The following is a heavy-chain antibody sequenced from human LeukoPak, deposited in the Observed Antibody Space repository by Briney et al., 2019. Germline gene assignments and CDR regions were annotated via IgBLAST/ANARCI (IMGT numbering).Heavy chain of an antibody. CDR1: GFTFSSYA. CDR2: ISGSGGST. CDR3: AKGLTFPPGYTYGYHLENGMDV. V-gene: IGHV3-23*01. J-gene: IGHJ6*02. D-gene: IGHD5-18*01. Sequence: GGSLRLSCAASGFTFSSYAMSWVRQAPGKGLEWVSGISGSGGSTYYADSVKGRFTISRDNSKNTLYLQMNSLRAEDTAVYYCAKGLTFPPGYTYGYHLENGMDVWGQGTMVTVSS.